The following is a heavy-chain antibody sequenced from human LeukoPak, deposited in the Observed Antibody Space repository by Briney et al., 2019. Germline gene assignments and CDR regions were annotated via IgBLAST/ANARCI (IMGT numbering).Heavy chain of an antibody. CDR1: GGSISSSNW. J-gene: IGHJ4*02. D-gene: IGHD5-18*01. V-gene: IGHV4-4*02. Sequence: SDTLSLTCAVSGGSISSSNWWSWVRPTPGTGLEWIGEIYHSGSTNYNPPLKSRVTISVDKSKNQFSLKLSAVTAADTAVYYCARAPAYGYIFTVDYWGQGTLVTVSS. CDR2: IYHSGST. CDR3: ARAPAYGYIFTVDY.